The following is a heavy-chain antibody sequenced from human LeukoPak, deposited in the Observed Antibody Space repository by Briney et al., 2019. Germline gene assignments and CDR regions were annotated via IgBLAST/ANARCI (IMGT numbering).Heavy chain of an antibody. D-gene: IGHD6-6*01. CDR3: ARIEYSSCDY. Sequence: PSETLSLTCAVYGGSFSGYYWSWIRQPPGKGLECIGSIYYSGSTYYNPSLKSRVTISVDTSKNQFSLKLSFVTAADTAVYYCARIEYSSCDYWGQGTLVTVSS. CDR2: IYYSGST. J-gene: IGHJ4*02. CDR1: GGSFSGYY. V-gene: IGHV4-34*01.